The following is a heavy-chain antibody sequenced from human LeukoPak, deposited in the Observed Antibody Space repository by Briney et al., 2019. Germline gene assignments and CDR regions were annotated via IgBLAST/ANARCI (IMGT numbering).Heavy chain of an antibody. CDR1: GYTFTSYD. CDR2: MNPNSGNT. CDR3: ARGLPRYGDYSPRRYYFDY. J-gene: IGHJ4*02. Sequence: ASVKVSCKASGYTFTSYDINWVRQATGQGLEWMGGMNPNSGNTGYAQKFQGRVTITRNTSISTAYMELSSLRSEDTAVYYCARGLPRYGDYSPRRYYFDYWGQGTLVTVSS. V-gene: IGHV1-8*03. D-gene: IGHD4-17*01.